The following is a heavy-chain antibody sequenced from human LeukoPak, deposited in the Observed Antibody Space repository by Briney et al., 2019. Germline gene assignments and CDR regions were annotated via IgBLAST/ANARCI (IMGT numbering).Heavy chain of an antibody. CDR2: MNPNSGNT. J-gene: IGHJ4*02. Sequence: ASVKVSCKASGYTFTSYDINWVRQATGQGLEWMGWMNPNSGNTGYAQKFQGRVTITRNTSISTAYMELSSLGSEDTAVYYCASRYSSSWYYFDYWGQGTLVTVSS. D-gene: IGHD6-13*01. V-gene: IGHV1-8*03. CDR1: GYTFTSYD. CDR3: ASRYSSSWYYFDY.